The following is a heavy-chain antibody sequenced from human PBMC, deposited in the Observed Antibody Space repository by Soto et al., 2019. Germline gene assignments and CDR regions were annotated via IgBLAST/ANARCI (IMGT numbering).Heavy chain of an antibody. V-gene: IGHV4-59*01. J-gene: IGHJ5*02. CDR1: GGSISSYY. CDR2: IYYSGST. CDR3: ARGHLYYDFWSGYYYNWFDP. D-gene: IGHD3-3*01. Sequence: SETLSLTCPVSGGSISSYYWSWIRPPPGKGLEWIGYIYYSGSTNYNPSLKSRVTISVDTSKNQFSLKLSSVTAADTAVYYCARGHLYYDFWSGYYYNWFDPWGKGTLVTV.